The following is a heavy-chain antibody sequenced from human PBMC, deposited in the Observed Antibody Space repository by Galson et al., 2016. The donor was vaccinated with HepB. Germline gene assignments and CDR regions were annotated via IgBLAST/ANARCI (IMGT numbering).Heavy chain of an antibody. CDR1: GYTITNNW. V-gene: IGHV5-51*01. Sequence: QSGAEVKKPGESLKISCKGSGYTITNNWIGWVRQLPGKGLEWMGIVSPESFETRYNPSFQGQVIFSVDRSISTAHLQWSSLKASDTATYYCARLRDGDWGEEFDFWGQGTLVTVSS. CDR3: ARLRDGDWGEEFDF. D-gene: IGHD2-21*02. J-gene: IGHJ4*02. CDR2: VSPESFET.